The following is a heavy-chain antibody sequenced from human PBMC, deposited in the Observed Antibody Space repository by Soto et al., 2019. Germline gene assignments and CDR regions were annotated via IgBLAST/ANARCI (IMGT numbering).Heavy chain of an antibody. V-gene: IGHV5-51*01. CDR3: VSSLQEYQRFPRPFDS. J-gene: IGHJ4*02. D-gene: IGHD2-2*01. CDR1: GYSFTSYW. Sequence: GESLKISCKGSGYSFTSYWIGWVRQMPGKGLEWMGIIYPGDSDTRYSPSFQGQVTISADKSISTAYLQWSSLKASDTAMYYCVSSLQEYQRFPRPFDSWGQGTLVTVSS. CDR2: IYPGDSDT.